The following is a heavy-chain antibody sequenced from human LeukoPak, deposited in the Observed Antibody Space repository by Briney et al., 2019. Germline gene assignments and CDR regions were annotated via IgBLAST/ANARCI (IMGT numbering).Heavy chain of an antibody. J-gene: IGHJ3*02. Sequence: GSLRLSWAASGCTFRSYAMSWVGQAPGKGLEWFWAIIGSGGSTYYADSVKGRFTISRDNSKNTLYLQMNSLRAEDTAVYYCAKGPYCSSTSCYWHDAFDIWGQGTMVTVSS. CDR1: GCTFRSYA. CDR3: AKGPYCSSTSCYWHDAFDI. CDR2: IIGSGGST. V-gene: IGHV3-23*01. D-gene: IGHD2-2*01.